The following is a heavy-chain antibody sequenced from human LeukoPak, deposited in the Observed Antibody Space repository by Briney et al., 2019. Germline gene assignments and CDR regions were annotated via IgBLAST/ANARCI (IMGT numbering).Heavy chain of an antibody. Sequence: PGGSLRLSCAASGFMFSNYGMSWVRQAPGKGLEWVSIISATGASTYYADSVKGRFTISRDNPKNTLFLQMDNLTVEDTAVYYWAKRAGGSDRGFDYGGQGPWVTVST. CDR3: AKRAGGSDRGFDY. J-gene: IGHJ4*02. V-gene: IGHV3-23*01. CDR2: ISATGAST. D-gene: IGHD3-16*01. CDR1: GFMFSNYG.